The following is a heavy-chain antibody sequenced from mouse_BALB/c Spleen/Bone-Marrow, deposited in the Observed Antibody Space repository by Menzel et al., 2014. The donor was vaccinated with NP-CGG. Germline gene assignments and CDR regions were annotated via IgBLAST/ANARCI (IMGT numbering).Heavy chain of an antibody. CDR2: SNPSNGGS. J-gene: IGHJ1*01. D-gene: IGHD1-1*01. CDR3: TRSNYGYWYFDV. Sequence: SGAELVKPGASVKLSCKASGYTFSNYYMYWVKQRPGQGLEWIGESNPSNGGSNFNEKFKSKATLTVDKSSNTAYMQLSSLTSEDSAVYYCTRSNYGYWYFDVWGAGTTVTVSS. V-gene: IGHV1S81*02. CDR1: GYTFSNYY.